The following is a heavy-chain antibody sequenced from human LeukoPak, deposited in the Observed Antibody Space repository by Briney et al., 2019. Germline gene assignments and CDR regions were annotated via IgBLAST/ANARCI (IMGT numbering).Heavy chain of an antibody. CDR1: GGSISSYY. V-gene: IGHV4-34*01. Sequence: SETLSLTCTVSGGSISSYYWSWIRQPPGKGLERIGEINHSGSTNYNPSLKSRVTISVDTSKNQFSLKLSSVTAADTAVYYCAREAIGGWSHYWGQGTLVTASS. CDR2: INHSGST. D-gene: IGHD6-19*01. CDR3: AREAIGGWSHY. J-gene: IGHJ4*02.